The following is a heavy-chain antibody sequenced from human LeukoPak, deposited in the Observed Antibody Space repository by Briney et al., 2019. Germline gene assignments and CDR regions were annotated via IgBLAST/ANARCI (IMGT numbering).Heavy chain of an antibody. J-gene: IGHJ5*02. Sequence: SETLSLTCTVSGGSIRGYYWSWIRQPPGKGLEWIGHFYYNGPTNLNPSLKSRVTMSADPSKNLLSLKLSSVTPADTALYYCARHQSETLGFGRDRFDPWGQGTLVAVTS. CDR1: GGSIRGYY. V-gene: IGHV4-59*08. CDR2: FYYNGPT. CDR3: ARHQSETLGFGRDRFDP. D-gene: IGHD3-10*01.